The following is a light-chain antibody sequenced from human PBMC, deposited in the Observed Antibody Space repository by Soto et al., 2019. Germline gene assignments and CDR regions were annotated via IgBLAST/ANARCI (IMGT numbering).Light chain of an antibody. CDR3: GAWDSSLSGVL. CDR1: TSNIGNNY. V-gene: IGLV1-51*01. CDR2: DTD. Sequence: QPPSVSAAPGQQVTISCSGETSNIGNNYVSWYQQLPGTAPKLLIYDTDNRPSGIPDRFSGSRSGTSATLGITGLQTGDEAVYYCGAWDSSLSGVLFGGGTKLTVL. J-gene: IGLJ2*01.